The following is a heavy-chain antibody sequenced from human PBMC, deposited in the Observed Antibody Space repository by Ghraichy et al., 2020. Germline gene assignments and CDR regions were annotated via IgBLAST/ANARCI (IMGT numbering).Heavy chain of an antibody. CDR3: AREMVRGVIAY. CDR1: GFTFSSYW. Sequence: GESLNISCAASGFTFSSYWMSWVRQAPGKGLEWVANIKQDGSEKYYVDSVKGRFTISRDNAKNSLYLQMNSLRAEDTAVYYCAREMVRGVIAYWGQGTLVTVSS. V-gene: IGHV3-7*03. D-gene: IGHD3-10*01. CDR2: IKQDGSEK. J-gene: IGHJ4*02.